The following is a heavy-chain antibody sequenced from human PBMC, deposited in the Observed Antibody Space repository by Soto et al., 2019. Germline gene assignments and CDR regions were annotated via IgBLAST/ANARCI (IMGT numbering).Heavy chain of an antibody. CDR3: ARHGAAGKEEAEYFQH. CDR2: IYYSGST. Sequence: PSETLSLTCTVSGGSISSSSYYWGWIRQPPGKGLEWIGSIYYSGSTYYNPSLKSRVTISVDTSKNQFSLKLSSVTAADTAVYYCARHGAAGKEEAEYFQHWGQGTLVTVSS. V-gene: IGHV4-39*01. CDR1: GGSISSSSYY. D-gene: IGHD6-13*01. J-gene: IGHJ1*01.